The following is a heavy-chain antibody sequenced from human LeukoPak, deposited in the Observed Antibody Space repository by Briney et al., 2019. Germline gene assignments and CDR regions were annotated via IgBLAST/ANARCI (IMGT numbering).Heavy chain of an antibody. D-gene: IGHD3-22*01. J-gene: IGHJ1*01. CDR3: ATGNYYDSRGYYMFGH. Sequence: PGGSLRLSCAASGFTFSRYWMHWVRQAPGKGLVWVSRINGDGSTTSYADSVKGGFTISRDNAKNTLYLQMNSLRAEDTAVYYCATGNYYDSRGYYMFGHWGQGTLVTVSS. V-gene: IGHV3-74*01. CDR1: GFTFSRYW. CDR2: INGDGSTT.